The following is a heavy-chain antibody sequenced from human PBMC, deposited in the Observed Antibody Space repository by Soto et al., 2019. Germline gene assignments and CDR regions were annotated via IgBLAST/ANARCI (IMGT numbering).Heavy chain of an antibody. CDR2: VDPNSGAT. Sequence: ASVEVSCKSSGYSFTAFYSRWVRQAPGQGLEWMGWVDPNSGATRNAQNFQGRVTMTRDTSTSTVYMELNWLRSDDTAVYYCARDNYGPLDYWGQGTLVTVSS. V-gene: IGHV1-2*02. CDR1: GYSFTAFY. J-gene: IGHJ4*02. CDR3: ARDNYGPLDY. D-gene: IGHD3-10*01.